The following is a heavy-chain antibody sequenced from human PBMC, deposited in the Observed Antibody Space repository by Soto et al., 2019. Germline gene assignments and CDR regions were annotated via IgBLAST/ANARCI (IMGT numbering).Heavy chain of an antibody. J-gene: IGHJ3*01. D-gene: IGHD2-15*01. CDR1: GFTFSTYH. CDR3: ARGYCGGGGCYLRRDAIDV. V-gene: IGHV3-21*01. CDR2: INPSSSHI. Sequence: EVQLVEPGGGLVMPGGSLRLSCAASGFTFSTYHMNWVRQAPGKGLEWVSSINPSSSHIYYADSVRGRFTISRDNSKNSMDLQMNSLRTEDAAVYYCARGYCGGGGCYLRRDAIDVWGQATMVTVSS.